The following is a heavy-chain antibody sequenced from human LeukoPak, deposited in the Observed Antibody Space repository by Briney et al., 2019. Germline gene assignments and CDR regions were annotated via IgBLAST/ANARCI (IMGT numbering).Heavy chain of an antibody. CDR2: IYEGGSS. Sequence: GGSLRLSCAVSGFIVNNKYMTWVRQAPGKGLEWVSVIYEGGSSDYADSVKGRFSVSRDDSKNTVYLQMNSLIAEDTALYYCASYNQRLSNWFFDLWGRGTLVTVSS. J-gene: IGHJ2*01. CDR3: ASYNQRLSNWFFDL. V-gene: IGHV3-53*01. D-gene: IGHD6-25*01. CDR1: GFIVNNKY.